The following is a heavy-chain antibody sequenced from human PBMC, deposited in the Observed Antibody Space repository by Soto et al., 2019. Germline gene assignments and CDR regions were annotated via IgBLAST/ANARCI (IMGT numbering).Heavy chain of an antibody. J-gene: IGHJ6*02. CDR3: ARGAEYQVLSRDYFYGMDV. Sequence: QVQLVESGGGVVQPGRSLRLSCAASTFTLSTYGMHWVRQAPGKGLEWVAVISYDGNNKYYADSVKGRFTISRDNSRNTLSLQMNSLPTEDTAVYYCARGAEYQVLSRDYFYGMDVWGQGIMVTVSS. D-gene: IGHD2-2*01. V-gene: IGHV3-30*03. CDR1: TFTLSTYG. CDR2: ISYDGNNK.